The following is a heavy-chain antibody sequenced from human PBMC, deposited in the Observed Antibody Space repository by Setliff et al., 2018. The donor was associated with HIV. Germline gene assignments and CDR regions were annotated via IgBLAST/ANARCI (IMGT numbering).Heavy chain of an antibody. J-gene: IGHJ6*02. Sequence: GSLRLSCAASGFTFSTYSMNWVRQAPGKGLEWVSYISSTSTTIYYADSVKGRFTISRDNAKNSLYLQMNSLRAEDTAVYYCAREDQLLSGHYYYNGMDVWGQGTTVTV. D-gene: IGHD2-2*01. CDR3: AREDQLLSGHYYYNGMDV. CDR1: GFTFSTYS. CDR2: ISSTSTTI. V-gene: IGHV3-48*01.